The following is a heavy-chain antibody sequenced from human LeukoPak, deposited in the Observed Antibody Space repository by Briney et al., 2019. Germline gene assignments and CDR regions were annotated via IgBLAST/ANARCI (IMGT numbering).Heavy chain of an antibody. CDR3: AREVLGYYDFWSGPNGPDAFDI. J-gene: IGHJ3*02. CDR1: GFTFRSYS. D-gene: IGHD3-3*01. Sequence: GGSLRLSCAASGFTFRSYSMNWVRQAPGKGLEWVSYISSSSSTIYYADSVKGRFTISRDNAKNSLYLQMNSLRAEDTAVYYCAREVLGYYDFWSGPNGPDAFDIWGQGTMVTVSS. V-gene: IGHV3-48*01. CDR2: ISSSSSTI.